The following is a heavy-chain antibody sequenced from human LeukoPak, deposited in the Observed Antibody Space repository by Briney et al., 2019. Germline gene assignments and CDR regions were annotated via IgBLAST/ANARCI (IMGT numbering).Heavy chain of an antibody. Sequence: ASVTVSCKASGYTFTSYDINWVRQATGQGLEWMGWMNPNSGNTGYAQKFQGRVTMTRNTSISTAYMELSSLRSEDTAVYYCARGLWFGESPFFDPWGQGTLVTVSS. CDR3: ARGLWFGESPFFDP. D-gene: IGHD3-10*01. J-gene: IGHJ5*02. CDR1: GYTFTSYD. V-gene: IGHV1-8*01. CDR2: MNPNSGNT.